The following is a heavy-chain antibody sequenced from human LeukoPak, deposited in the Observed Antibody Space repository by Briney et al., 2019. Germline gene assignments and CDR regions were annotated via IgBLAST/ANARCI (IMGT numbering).Heavy chain of an antibody. CDR2: ISSSSSNI. Sequence: GGSLRLSCAASGFTFSSYDMNWVRQAPGKGLEWVSYISSSSSNIHHSVSVKGRFTISRDNAKNALYLQMSSLRDEDTAVYYCARGSDYGGDFFEYWGQGTLVTVSS. V-gene: IGHV3-48*02. J-gene: IGHJ4*02. D-gene: IGHD4-23*01. CDR1: GFTFSSYD. CDR3: ARGSDYGGDFFEY.